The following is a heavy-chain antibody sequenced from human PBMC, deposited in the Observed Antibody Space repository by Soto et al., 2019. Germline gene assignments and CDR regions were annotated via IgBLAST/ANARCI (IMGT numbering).Heavy chain of an antibody. CDR3: ARLDYDILTGSLYYFDY. Sequence: QLQLQESGPGLVKPSETLSLTCTVSGGSISSSSYYWGWIRQPPGKGLEWIGSIYYSGSTYYNPSLKSRVTISVDTSKNQFSLKLSSVTAADTAVYYCARLDYDILTGSLYYFDYWGQGTLVTVSS. V-gene: IGHV4-39*01. CDR2: IYYSGST. J-gene: IGHJ4*02. CDR1: GGSISSSSYY. D-gene: IGHD3-9*01.